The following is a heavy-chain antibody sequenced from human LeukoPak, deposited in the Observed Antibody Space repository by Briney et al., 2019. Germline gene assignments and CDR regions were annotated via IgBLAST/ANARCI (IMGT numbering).Heavy chain of an antibody. CDR2: IIPIFGTA. CDR3: ARTTPEPWYYYGSGSQYYFDY. V-gene: IGHV1-69*06. J-gene: IGHJ4*02. D-gene: IGHD3-10*01. Sequence: SVKVSCKASGGTFSSYAISWVRQAPGQGLEWMGGIIPIFGTANYAQKFQGRVTITADKSTSTAYMELSRLRSDDTAVYYCARTTPEPWYYYGSGSQYYFDYWGQGTLVTVSS. CDR1: GGTFSSYA.